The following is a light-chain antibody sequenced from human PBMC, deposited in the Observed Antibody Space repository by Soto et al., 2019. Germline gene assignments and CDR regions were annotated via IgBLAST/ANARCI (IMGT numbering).Light chain of an antibody. CDR3: QQYNNWPPKIT. J-gene: IGKJ5*01. V-gene: IGKV3-15*01. CDR1: QSVSSN. Sequence: EIVMTQSPATLSVSPGERATLSFSASQSVSSNLAWFLQKPGQAPRLLIYGASTRATGIPDRFSGSGSGTEFTLTISSLQSEDFAVYYCQQYNNWPPKITFGQGTRLEIK. CDR2: GAS.